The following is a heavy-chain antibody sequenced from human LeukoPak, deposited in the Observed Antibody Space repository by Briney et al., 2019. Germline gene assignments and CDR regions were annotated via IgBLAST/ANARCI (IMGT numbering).Heavy chain of an antibody. CDR3: ARVVGSSWFDP. CDR2: FYYGGNT. Sequence: SETLSLTCTVSGGSLSIYYWSWIRQPPGKGLEWVGFFYYGGNTYYNSSLKSRVTISVDMSKSQFSLKLSSVTAADTAVYYCARVVGSSWFDPWGQGTLVTVSS. J-gene: IGHJ5*02. V-gene: IGHV4-59*01. CDR1: GGSLSIYY. D-gene: IGHD2-15*01.